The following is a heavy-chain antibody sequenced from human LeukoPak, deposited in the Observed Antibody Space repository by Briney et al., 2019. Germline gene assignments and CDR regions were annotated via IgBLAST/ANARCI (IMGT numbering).Heavy chain of an antibody. Sequence: ASVKVSCKASGYTFTGYYMHWVRQAPGQGLEWMGWMNPNSGNTGYAQKFQGRVTMTRNTSISTAYMELSSLRSKDTAVYYCARAHSSSWYYYYYYMDVWGKGTTVTISS. CDR3: ARAHSSSWYYYYYYMDV. V-gene: IGHV1-8*02. CDR2: MNPNSGNT. D-gene: IGHD6-13*01. CDR1: GYTFTGYY. J-gene: IGHJ6*03.